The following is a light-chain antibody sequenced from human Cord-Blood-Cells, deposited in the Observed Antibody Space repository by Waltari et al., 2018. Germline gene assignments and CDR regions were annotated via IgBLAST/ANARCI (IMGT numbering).Light chain of an antibody. CDR1: SSDVGGYNY. CDR2: DVS. V-gene: IGLV2-14*01. CDR3: SSYPSSSTYV. Sequence: QSALTQPASVSGSPGQSITISCPGTSSDVGGYNYVSWYQQHPGKDPKLMIYDVSKRPSGVSNRFSGSKSGNTASLTISGLQAEDEADYYCSSYPSSSTYVFGTGTKVTVL. J-gene: IGLJ1*01.